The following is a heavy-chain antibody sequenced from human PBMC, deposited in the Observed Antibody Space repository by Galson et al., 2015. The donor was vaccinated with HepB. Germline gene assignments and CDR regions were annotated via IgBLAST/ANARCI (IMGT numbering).Heavy chain of an antibody. Sequence: SLRLSCAASGFTFSSYAMSWVRQAPGKGLEWVAAISGSGGSTYYADSVKGRFTISRDNSKNTLYLQMNSLRAEDTAVYYCAKYVYKRWQRLPWYSDYWGQGTLVTVSS. J-gene: IGHJ4*02. CDR2: ISGSGGST. D-gene: IGHD1-26*01. CDR1: GFTFSSYA. CDR3: AKYVYKRWQRLPWYSDY. V-gene: IGHV3-23*01.